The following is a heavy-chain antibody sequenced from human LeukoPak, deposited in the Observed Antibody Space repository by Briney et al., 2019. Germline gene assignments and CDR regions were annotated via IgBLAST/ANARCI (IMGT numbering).Heavy chain of an antibody. CDR3: AKSSSSWSDYFDY. CDR2: ISGSGGST. J-gene: IGHJ4*02. Sequence: GGSLRLSCAASGFTFNNYAMSWVRQAPGKGLEWVSAISGSGGSTYYADSVKGRFTISRDNSKNTLYLQMNSLRAEDTAVYYCAKSSSSWSDYFDYWGQGTLVTVSS. CDR1: GFTFNNYA. V-gene: IGHV3-23*01. D-gene: IGHD6-13*01.